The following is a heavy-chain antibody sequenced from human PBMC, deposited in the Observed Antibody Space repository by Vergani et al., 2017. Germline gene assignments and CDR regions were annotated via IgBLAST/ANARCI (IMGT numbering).Heavy chain of an antibody. Sequence: QVQLVQSGAEVKKPGSSVKVSCKASGGTFSSYAISWVRQAPGQGLEWMGGIIPIFGTANYAQKLQGRVTMTTDTSTSTAYMELRSLRSDDTAVYYCAGDPCSSTSCRYYYYGMDVWGQGTTVTVSS. J-gene: IGHJ6*02. CDR1: GGTFSSYA. CDR3: AGDPCSSTSCRYYYYGMDV. D-gene: IGHD2-2*01. CDR2: IIPIFGTA. V-gene: IGHV1-69*05.